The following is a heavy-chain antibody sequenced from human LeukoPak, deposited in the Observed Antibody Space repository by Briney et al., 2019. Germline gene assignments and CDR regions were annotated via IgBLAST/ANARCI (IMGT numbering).Heavy chain of an antibody. CDR2: ISAYNGNT. CDR1: GGTFSSYA. V-gene: IGHV1-18*01. J-gene: IGHJ4*02. CDR3: ARDRLGSTYYYDSSGPVIDY. Sequence: EASVKVSCKASGGTFSSYAISWVRQAPGQGLEWMGWISAYNGNTNYAQKLQGRVTMTTDTSTSTAYMELRSLRSVDTAVYYCARDRLGSTYYYDSSGPVIDYWGQGTLVTVSS. D-gene: IGHD3-22*01.